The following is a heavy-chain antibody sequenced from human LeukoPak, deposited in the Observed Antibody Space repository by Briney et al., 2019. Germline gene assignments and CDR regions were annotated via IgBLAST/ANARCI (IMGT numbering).Heavy chain of an antibody. V-gene: IGHV3-33*08. J-gene: IGHJ4*02. CDR3: ARDESGSYTY. Sequence: GGSLRLSCAASGFTFSNAWMNWVRQAPGKGLEWVAVIWYDGSNKYYADSVKGRFTISRDNSKNTLYLQMNSLRAEDTAVYYCARDESGSYTYWGQGTLVTVSS. CDR1: GFTFSNAW. D-gene: IGHD1-26*01. CDR2: IWYDGSNK.